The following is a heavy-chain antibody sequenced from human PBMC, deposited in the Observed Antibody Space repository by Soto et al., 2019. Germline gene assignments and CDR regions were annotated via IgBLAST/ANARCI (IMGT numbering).Heavy chain of an antibody. CDR1: GGSIGRTDSY. CDR3: GRGGSGWAEYFQL. CDR2: IYYTGGT. D-gene: IGHD6-25*01. J-gene: IGHJ1*01. Sequence: QVQLQESGPGLVEPSQTLSLTCTVSGGSIGRTDSYWSWIGRPPGKGLEWIGYIYYTGGTFYNPSLNSRLTISLETSSNQFPLTLTSVTATDTGIYYCGRGGSGWAEYFQLWGQGPLVAVSS. V-gene: IGHV4-30-4*08.